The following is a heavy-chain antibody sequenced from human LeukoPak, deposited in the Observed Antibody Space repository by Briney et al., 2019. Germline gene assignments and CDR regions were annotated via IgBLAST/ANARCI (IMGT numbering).Heavy chain of an antibody. CDR2: LRTSGSYI. Sequence: PGGAPRLPCSVSGFTFGSYSMNWGRQAPGKGLEWGSFLRTSGSYIYYADSVKGRFTISRDNAKNSLYLQMNSLRAEDTAVYYCASQTPRRLPIAVADYFDYWGQGTLVTVSS. J-gene: IGHJ4*02. CDR3: ASQTPRRLPIAVADYFDY. D-gene: IGHD6-19*01. CDR1: GFTFGSYS. V-gene: IGHV3-21*01.